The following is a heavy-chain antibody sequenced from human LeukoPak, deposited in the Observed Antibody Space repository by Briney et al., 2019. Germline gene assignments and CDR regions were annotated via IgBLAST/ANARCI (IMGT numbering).Heavy chain of an antibody. V-gene: IGHV3-9*01. D-gene: IGHD4-17*01. CDR2: ISWNSGSI. Sequence: GGSLRLSCAASGFTFDYYAMHWVRQAPGKGLEWVSGISWNSGSIGYADSVKGRFTISRYNAKNSLYLQMNSLRAEDTALYYCAKDMVPYGDFSLFVYWGPGTLVTVSS. CDR3: AKDMVPYGDFSLFVY. J-gene: IGHJ4*02. CDR1: GFTFDYYA.